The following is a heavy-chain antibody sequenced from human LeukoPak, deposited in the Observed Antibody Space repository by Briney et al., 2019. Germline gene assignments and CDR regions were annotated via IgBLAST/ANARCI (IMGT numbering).Heavy chain of an antibody. CDR1: GFTFSSYS. D-gene: IGHD3-9*01. Sequence: GGSLRLSCAASGFTFSSYSMNWVRQAPGKGLEWVSSISSTGTYIYYADSVKGRFTISRDNAKNSLYLQMNSLRAEDTAMYYCARGGYDILTGYRPYFFDYWGQGTLVTVSS. CDR3: ARGGYDILTGYRPYFFDY. CDR2: ISSTGTYI. J-gene: IGHJ4*02. V-gene: IGHV3-21*01.